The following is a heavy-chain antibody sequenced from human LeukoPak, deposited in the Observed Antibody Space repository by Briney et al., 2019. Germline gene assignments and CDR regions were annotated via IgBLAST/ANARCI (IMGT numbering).Heavy chain of an antibody. CDR3: AKPFAYSSSWYYFDY. V-gene: IGHV3-30*18. CDR1: GFTFSSYG. J-gene: IGHJ4*02. D-gene: IGHD6-13*01. CDR2: ISYDGSNK. Sequence: PGRSLRLSCAASGFTFSSYGMHWVRQAPGKGLGWGAVISYDGSNKYYADSVKGRFTISRDNSKNTLYLQMNSLRAEDTAVYYCAKPFAYSSSWYYFDYWGQGTLVTVSS.